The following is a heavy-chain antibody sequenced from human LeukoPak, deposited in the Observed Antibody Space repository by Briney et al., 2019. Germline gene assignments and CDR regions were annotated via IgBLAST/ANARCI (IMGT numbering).Heavy chain of an antibody. J-gene: IGHJ4*02. Sequence: GGSLRLSCAASGFTFGSYSMGWVRQAPGNGLEWVSAISGPGGGTYYADFVKGRFTISRDNSKNTLYLQMNSLRAEDTAVYYCAKPYGNYWGQGTLVTVSS. D-gene: IGHD3-10*01. CDR3: AKPYGNY. CDR1: GFTFGSYS. CDR2: ISGPGGGT. V-gene: IGHV3-23*01.